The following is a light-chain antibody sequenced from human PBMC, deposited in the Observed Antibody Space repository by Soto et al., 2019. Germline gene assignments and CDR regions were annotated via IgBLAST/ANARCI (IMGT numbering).Light chain of an antibody. CDR1: QDIGKW. V-gene: IGKV1-12*01. Sequence: DIQLTHSPPSMSASVGFRFNITCRASQDIGKWMTWYQKKPGKAPKLLIYSASTLVRGVPSRLRGSGYGTELTITISGMQTEDSLTYYCQQAKSFTITLGQGTRLEIK. CDR2: SAS. J-gene: IGKJ5*01. CDR3: QQAKSFTIT.